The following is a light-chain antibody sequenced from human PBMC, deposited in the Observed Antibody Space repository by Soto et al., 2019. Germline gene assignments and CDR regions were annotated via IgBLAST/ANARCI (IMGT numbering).Light chain of an antibody. CDR2: GDT. J-gene: IGLJ2*01. V-gene: IGLV1-40*01. CDR1: SSNIGANYD. Sequence: QSVLTQPPSVSGAPGQRVTISCTGSSSNIGANYDVHWYQQLPGTAPKLLIYGDTNRPSGVPDRFSGSKSGTSASLAITGLQAEDEADYYCQSYDSRVVVFGGGTKVTVL. CDR3: QSYDSRVVV.